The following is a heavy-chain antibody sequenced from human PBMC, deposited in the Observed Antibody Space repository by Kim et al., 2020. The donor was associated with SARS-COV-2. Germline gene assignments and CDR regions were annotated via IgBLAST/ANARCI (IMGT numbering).Heavy chain of an antibody. V-gene: IGHV5-51*01. CDR2: IYPDDSES. J-gene: IGHJ2*01. CDR3: ARRRNYVGGPFDV. CDR1: GYSFTNYW. Sequence: GESLQISCEGSGYSFTNYWIAWVRQMPGKGLVWMGIIYPDDSESRYSPSFEGQVTISADKSITTAYLQWNSLQASDTAIYYCARRRNYVGGPFDVWGRGTLVTVSS. D-gene: IGHD3-16*01.